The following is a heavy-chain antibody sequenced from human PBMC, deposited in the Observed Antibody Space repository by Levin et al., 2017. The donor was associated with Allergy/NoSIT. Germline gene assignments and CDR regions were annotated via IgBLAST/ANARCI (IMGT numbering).Heavy chain of an antibody. D-gene: IGHD6-19*01. CDR1: GGSISSYY. V-gene: IGHV4-59*08. CDR3: ARPVAGPYAFDI. CDR2: IYYSGST. J-gene: IGHJ3*02. Sequence: PSETLSLTCTVSGGSISSYYWSWIRQPPGKGLEWMGYIYYSGSTNYNPSLKSRITISVDTSKNQFSLKLSSVTAADTAVYYCARPVAGPYAFDIWGQGIMVTVSS.